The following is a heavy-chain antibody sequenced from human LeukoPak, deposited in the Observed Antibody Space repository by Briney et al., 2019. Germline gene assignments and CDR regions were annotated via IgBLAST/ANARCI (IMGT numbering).Heavy chain of an antibody. V-gene: IGHV4-30-2*03. CDR2: IYYSGST. CDR1: GGSISSGGYS. Sequence: SQTLSLTCAVSGGSISSGGYSWSWIRQPPGKGLEWIGSIYYSGSTYYNPSLKSRVTISVDTSKNQFSLKLSSVTAADTAVYYCARPSEVVIDNYHSEYFQHWGQGTLVTVSS. D-gene: IGHD3-22*01. CDR3: ARPSEVVIDNYHSEYFQH. J-gene: IGHJ1*01.